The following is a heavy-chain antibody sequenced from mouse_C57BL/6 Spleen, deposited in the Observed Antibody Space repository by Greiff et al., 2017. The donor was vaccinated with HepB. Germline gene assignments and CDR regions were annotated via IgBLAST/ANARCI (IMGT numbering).Heavy chain of an antibody. CDR3: ARSFVYYYGSSYGWFAY. D-gene: IGHD1-1*01. V-gene: IGHV1-81*01. J-gene: IGHJ3*01. Sequence: QVQLQQSGAELARPGASVKLSCKASGYTFTSYGISWVKQRTGQGLEWIGEIYPRSGNTYYNEKFKGKATLTADKSSSTAYMELRSLTSEDSAVYFCARSFVYYYGSSYGWFAYWGQGTLVTVSA. CDR1: GYTFTSYG. CDR2: IYPRSGNT.